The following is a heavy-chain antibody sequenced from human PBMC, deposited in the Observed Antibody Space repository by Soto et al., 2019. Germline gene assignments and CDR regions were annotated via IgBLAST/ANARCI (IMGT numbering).Heavy chain of an antibody. CDR3: ARGHSNWGNYYYGVDV. CDR2: MNPNSGNT. J-gene: IGHJ6*02. CDR1: GYTFTSYD. V-gene: IGHV1-8*01. Sequence: QVQLVQSGAEVKKPGASVRVSCKASGYTFTSYDVNWVRQATGQGLEWMGWMNPNSGNTGYAQKFQGRVTMTRDRSTSTAYMELRTLGSEDTAVYYCARGHSNWGNYYYGVDVWGQGTTVIVSS. D-gene: IGHD7-27*01.